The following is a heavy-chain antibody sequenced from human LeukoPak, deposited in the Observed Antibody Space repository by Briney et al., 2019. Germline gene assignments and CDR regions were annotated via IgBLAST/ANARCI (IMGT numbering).Heavy chain of an antibody. J-gene: IGHJ3*02. CDR1: GFTFDDYA. D-gene: IGHD5-12*01. Sequence: GGSLRLSCAASGFTFDDYAMHWVRQAPGKGLEWVSGISWNSGSIGYADSVKGRFTISRDNAKNSLYLQMDSLRAEDTAVYYCARDRSSGYDDAFDIWGQGTMVTVSS. CDR2: ISWNSGSI. V-gene: IGHV3-9*01. CDR3: ARDRSSGYDDAFDI.